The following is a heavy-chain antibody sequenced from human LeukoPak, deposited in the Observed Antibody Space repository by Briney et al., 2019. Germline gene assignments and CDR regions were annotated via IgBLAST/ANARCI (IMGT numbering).Heavy chain of an antibody. CDR1: GGSISSGDYY. D-gene: IGHD6-19*01. V-gene: IGHV4-39*07. CDR3: ARVDWLGRLI. Sequence: PSETLSLTCTVSGGSISSGDYYWSWIRQPPGKGLEWIGEINHSGSTNYNPSLKSRVTISVDTSKNQFSLKLSSVTAADTAVYYCARVDWLGRLIWGQGTLVTVSS. J-gene: IGHJ4*02. CDR2: INHSGST.